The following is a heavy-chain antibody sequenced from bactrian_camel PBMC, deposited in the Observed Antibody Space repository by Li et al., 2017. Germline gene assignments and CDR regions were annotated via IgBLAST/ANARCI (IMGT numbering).Heavy chain of an antibody. J-gene: IGHJ6*01. Sequence: HVQLVESGGGSVQAGGSLRLSRSVYGDTSNSACMAWFREAPGKEREGVAAIAKVSGTRYADSVKGRFVISKDNAKNTVYLQMNSLKPEDTAMHYCAARGPYCYTKLSVRDFTYWGQGTQVTVS. CDR2: IAKVSGT. D-gene: IGHD2*01. CDR1: GDTSNSAC. CDR3: AARGPYCYTKLSVRDFTY. V-gene: IGHV3S53*01.